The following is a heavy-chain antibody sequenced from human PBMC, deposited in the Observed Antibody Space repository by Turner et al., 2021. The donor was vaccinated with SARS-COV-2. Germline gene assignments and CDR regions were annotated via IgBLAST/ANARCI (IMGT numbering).Heavy chain of an antibody. CDR2: INSDGSST. D-gene: IGHD3-22*01. CDR1: GFTFSISW. V-gene: IGHV3-74*01. CDR3: ARDGSGYYDSSGYFDH. J-gene: IGHJ4*02. Sequence: EVQLVESGGGLVQPGGSLRLSCAASGFTFSISWMHWVRQARGKGWVWNSRINSDGSSTSYADSVKGRFTISRDNAKNTLYMQMNSLRAEDTAVYYCARDGSGYYDSSGYFDHWGQGTLVTVSS.